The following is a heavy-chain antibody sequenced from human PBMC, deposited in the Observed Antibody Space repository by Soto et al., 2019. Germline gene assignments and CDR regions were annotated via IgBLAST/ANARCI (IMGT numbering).Heavy chain of an antibody. V-gene: IGHV1-18*01. CDR2: ISAYNGKT. CDR1: GYTLTELS. D-gene: IGHD2-2*01. CDR3: ARVKEVVVVPAANGFDY. Sequence: ASVKVSCKVSGYTLTELSMHWVRQAPGKGLEWMGGISAYNGKTNYAQKLQGRVTMTTDTSTSTAYMELRSLRSDDTAVYYCARVKEVVVVPAANGFDYWGQGTLVTVSS. J-gene: IGHJ4*02.